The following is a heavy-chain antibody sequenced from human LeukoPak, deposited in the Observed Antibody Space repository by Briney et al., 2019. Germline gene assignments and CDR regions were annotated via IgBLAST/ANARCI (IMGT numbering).Heavy chain of an antibody. CDR2: ISGSGGST. Sequence: GGPLRLSCAASGFTFSSFAMSWVRQAPGKGLEWVSTISGSGGSTSYADSVKGQFTISRDNSKNTLYLQMNSLRAEDTALYYCAKNSRSSGYYLDYWGQGTLVTVSS. CDR1: GFTFSSFA. D-gene: IGHD3-22*01. V-gene: IGHV3-23*01. CDR3: AKNSRSSGYYLDY. J-gene: IGHJ4*02.